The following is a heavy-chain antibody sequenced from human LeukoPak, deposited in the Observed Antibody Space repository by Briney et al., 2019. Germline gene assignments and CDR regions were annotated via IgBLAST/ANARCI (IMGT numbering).Heavy chain of an antibody. CDR2: IYYSGST. D-gene: IGHD2-2*02. CDR3: ATGCLGSTSCYTHFDY. J-gene: IGHJ4*02. V-gene: IGHV4-39*01. CDR1: GGSISSSSYS. Sequence: RASETLSLTCTVSGGSISSSSYSWGWIRQPPGKGLEWIGSIYYSGSTYYNPSLKSRVTISVDTSKNQFSLKLSSVTAADTAVYYCATGCLGSTSCYTHFDYWGQGTLVTVSS.